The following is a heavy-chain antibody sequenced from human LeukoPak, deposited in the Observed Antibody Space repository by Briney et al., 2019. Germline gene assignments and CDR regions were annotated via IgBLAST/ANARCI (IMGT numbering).Heavy chain of an antibody. CDR2: ISYTGRDK. CDR3: ARDSSMTPVTMDFDH. V-gene: IGHV3-30*04. CDR1: GFTFSSHA. D-gene: IGHD4-17*01. J-gene: IGHJ4*02. Sequence: GGSLRLSCAASGFTFSSHAMHWVRQAPGKGLEWLTFISYTGRDKYYADSVKGRFTTSRDNSKNTLYLQMNSLRAEDTALYYCARDSSMTPVTMDFDHWGQGTLVTVSS.